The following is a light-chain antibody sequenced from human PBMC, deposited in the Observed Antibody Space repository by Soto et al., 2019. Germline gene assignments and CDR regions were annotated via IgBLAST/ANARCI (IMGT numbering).Light chain of an antibody. J-gene: IGLJ3*02. CDR2: EDN. CDR3: CSYAGSSTWV. V-gene: IGLV2-23*01. Sequence: QSVLTQPASVSGSPGQSITISCTGTRSDVGSYTLVTWYQQHPGKAPKLMIYEDNKRPSGVSNRFSGSKSGITASLTISGLQAEDEAEYYCCSYAGSSTWVFGGGTKLTVL. CDR1: RSDVGSYTL.